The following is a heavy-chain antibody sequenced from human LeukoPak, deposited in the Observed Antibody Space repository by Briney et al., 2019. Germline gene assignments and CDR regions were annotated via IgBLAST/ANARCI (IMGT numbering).Heavy chain of an antibody. J-gene: IGHJ1*01. Sequence: GGSLRLSCAASGFTFDDYAXXXXXXAXGKXXEXXXLISGDGGSTYYADSVKGRFTISRDNSKNSLYLQMNSLRTEDTALYYCAKGLEVTKILFQHWGQGTLVTVSS. CDR1: GFTFDDYA. CDR2: ISGDGGST. CDR3: AKGLEVTKILFQH. D-gene: IGHD4-17*01. V-gene: IGHV3-43*02.